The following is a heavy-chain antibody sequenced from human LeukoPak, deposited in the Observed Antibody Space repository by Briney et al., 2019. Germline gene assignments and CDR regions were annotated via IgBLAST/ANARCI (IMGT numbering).Heavy chain of an antibody. V-gene: IGHV4-31*03. CDR2: IYYSGST. Sequence: SETLSLTCTVSGGSISSGGYYWSWIRQHPGKGLEWIGYIYYSGSTYYNPSLKSRVTISVDTSKNQFSLKLSSVTAADTAVYYCARGHYYDSSGLFDYWGQGTLVTVSS. D-gene: IGHD3-22*01. J-gene: IGHJ4*02. CDR3: ARGHYYDSSGLFDY. CDR1: GGSISSGGYY.